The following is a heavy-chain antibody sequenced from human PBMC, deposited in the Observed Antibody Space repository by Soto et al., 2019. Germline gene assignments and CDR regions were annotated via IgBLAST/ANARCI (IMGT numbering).Heavy chain of an antibody. CDR2: IIPMFGSP. Sequence: QVQLVQSGPEVKKPGSSVRVSCKTSGDTIRTYALSWVRQAPGQGLEWMGGIIPMFGSPTYAVKFQDRVTISADESSSTVYMEVRSLRSEDSAVYYCARPPRPRNFYHGLDVWGQGTTVTVSS. J-gene: IGHJ6*02. V-gene: IGHV1-69*01. CDR1: GDTIRTYA. CDR3: ARPPRPRNFYHGLDV.